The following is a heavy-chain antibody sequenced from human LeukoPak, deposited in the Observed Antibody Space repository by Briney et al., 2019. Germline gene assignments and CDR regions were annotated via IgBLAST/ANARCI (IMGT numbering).Heavy chain of an antibody. CDR3: ARKLHN. CDR1: GFTFSDYW. CDR2: IKQDESER. Sequence: PGGSLRLSCAASGFTFSDYWMHWVRRAPGKGLEWVANIKQDESERYYVDSVKGRFTISRDNSKNSLHLQMNSLRVEDTAIYYCARKLHNWGQGTLVTVSS. V-gene: IGHV3-7*03. J-gene: IGHJ4*02.